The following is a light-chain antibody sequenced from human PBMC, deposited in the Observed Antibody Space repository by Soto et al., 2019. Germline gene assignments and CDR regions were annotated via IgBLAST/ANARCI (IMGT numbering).Light chain of an antibody. CDR3: QVRSNWPPRIT. Sequence: EIVLTQSPATLSLSPGERATLSCRASQSVSSYLAWYQQKPCQAPRLLIYDASNRATGIPARFSGSGSGTDFTLTISSLEPEDFAVYYCQVRSNWPPRITVGQGTRLEIK. J-gene: IGKJ5*01. V-gene: IGKV3-11*01. CDR2: DAS. CDR1: QSVSSY.